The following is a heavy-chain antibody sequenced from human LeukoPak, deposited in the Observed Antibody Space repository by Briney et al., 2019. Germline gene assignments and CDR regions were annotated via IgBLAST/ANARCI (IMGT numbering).Heavy chain of an antibody. V-gene: IGHV4-34*01. CDR2: INHSGST. CDR3: ARGLSPRQDVGYGYWYFDL. J-gene: IGHJ2*01. CDR1: GGSFSGYY. Sequence: PSETLSLTCAVYGGSFSGYYWSWIRQPPGKGLEWIGKINHSGSTNYNPSLKSRVTISVDTSKNQFSLKLTSVTAADTAVYYCARGLSPRQDVGYGYWYFDLWGRGTLVTVSS. D-gene: IGHD5-12*01.